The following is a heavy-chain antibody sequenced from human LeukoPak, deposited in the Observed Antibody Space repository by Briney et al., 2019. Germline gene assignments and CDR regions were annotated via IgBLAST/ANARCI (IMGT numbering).Heavy chain of an antibody. CDR3: ARSPTYYDFWSGYKFIDY. CDR1: GFTFSTYW. Sequence: PGGSLRLSCAASGFTFSTYWVSWVRQAPGKGLEWVANIKQDGSEKYYVDSVKGRFTISRDNAKNSLYLQMNSLRAEDTAVYYCARSPTYYDFWSGYKFIDYWGQGTLVTVSA. J-gene: IGHJ4*02. V-gene: IGHV3-7*01. CDR2: IKQDGSEK. D-gene: IGHD3-3*01.